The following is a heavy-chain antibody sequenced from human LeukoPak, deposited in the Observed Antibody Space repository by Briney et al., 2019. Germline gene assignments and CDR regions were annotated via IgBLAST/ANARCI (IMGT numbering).Heavy chain of an antibody. CDR2: IKQDGSEK. CDR1: GFTFSSYW. J-gene: IGHJ6*02. V-gene: IGHV3-7*03. D-gene: IGHD2-15*01. CDR3: ARDLGCSGDSRWCYYYGMDV. Sequence: GGSRRLSCAASGFTFSSYWMSWVRQAPGKGLEWVANIKQDGSEKYYVDSVKGRFTISRDNAKHSLYLQMNSLRAEDTAVYYCARDLGCSGDSRWCYYYGMDVWGQGTTVTVSS.